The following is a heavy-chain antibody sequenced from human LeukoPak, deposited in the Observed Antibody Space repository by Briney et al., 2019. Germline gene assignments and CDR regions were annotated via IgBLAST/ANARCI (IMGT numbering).Heavy chain of an antibody. CDR2: IYYSGST. Sequence: SETLSLTCTVSGGSISSSSYYWGWIRQPPGKGLEWIGSIYYSGSTNYNPSLKSRVTISVDTSKNQFSLKLSSVTAADTAVYYCARQGASGYSYGYFDYWGQGTLVTVSS. J-gene: IGHJ4*02. D-gene: IGHD5-18*01. V-gene: IGHV4-39*01. CDR1: GGSISSSSYY. CDR3: ARQGASGYSYGYFDY.